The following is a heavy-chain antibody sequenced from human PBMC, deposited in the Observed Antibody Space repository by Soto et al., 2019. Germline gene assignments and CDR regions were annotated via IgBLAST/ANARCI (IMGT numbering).Heavy chain of an antibody. J-gene: IGHJ4*02. CDR3: AHRVLRTVFGLVTTTAIYFDF. CDR2: IYWDDDK. D-gene: IGHD3-3*01. V-gene: IGHV2-5*02. Sequence: QITLKESGPTVVKPTETLTLTCTFSGFSLTTSGVGVGWVRQSPVKAPEWLALIYWDDDKRYSTSLNSRLISTKDASKNQVVLTMANVDPADTATYYCAHRVLRTVFGLVTTTAIYFDFWGPGTPVVVSS. CDR1: GFSLTTSGVG.